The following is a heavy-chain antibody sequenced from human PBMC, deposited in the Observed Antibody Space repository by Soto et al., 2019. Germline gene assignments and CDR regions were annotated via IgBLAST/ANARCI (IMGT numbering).Heavy chain of an antibody. V-gene: IGHV4-31*03. J-gene: IGHJ3*02. D-gene: IGHD3-22*01. CDR3: ARGPRKSQWGITMIVVVIKSAFDI. Sequence: SETLSLTCTVSGGSISSGGCYWSWIRQHPGKGLEWIGYIYYGGSTYYNPSLKSRVTISVDTSKNQFSLKLSSVTAADTAVYYCARGPRKSQWGITMIVVVIKSAFDIWGQGTMVTVSS. CDR2: IYYGGST. CDR1: GGSISSGGCY.